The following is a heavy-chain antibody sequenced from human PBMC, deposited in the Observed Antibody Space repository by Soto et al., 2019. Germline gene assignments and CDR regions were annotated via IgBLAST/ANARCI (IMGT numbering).Heavy chain of an antibody. J-gene: IGHJ4*02. CDR2: IYFSGSA. D-gene: IGHD3-22*01. CDR1: GGSITSYY. Sequence: SETLSLTCTVSGGSITSYYWSWIRQPPGKGLEWIGYIYFSGSANYNPSLKSRVTISVDRSRNQFALKLSSVTAADTAVYYCAREGYYYDSSGYFDYWGQGTLVTVSS. V-gene: IGHV4-59*12. CDR3: AREGYYYDSSGYFDY.